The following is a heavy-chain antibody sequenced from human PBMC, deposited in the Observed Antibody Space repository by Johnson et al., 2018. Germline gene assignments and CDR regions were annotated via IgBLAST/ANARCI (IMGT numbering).Heavy chain of an antibody. J-gene: IGHJ6*03. CDR1: EFPFSTYA. CDR2: ISGSGGST. D-gene: IGHD2-21*01. CDR3: AKRTVISTTGVYSYYFMDV. Sequence: VQLQESGGGLVQPGGSLRLSCVASEFPFSTYAMNWVRQAPGKGLDWVSAISGSGGSTFYADSVKGRFTISRNNSKNTGFLQMNRPRVEDTAVYYCAKRTVISTTGVYSYYFMDVWGKGTTVTVSS. V-gene: IGHV3-23*01.